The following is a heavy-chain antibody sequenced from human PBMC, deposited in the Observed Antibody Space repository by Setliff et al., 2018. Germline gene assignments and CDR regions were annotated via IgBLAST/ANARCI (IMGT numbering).Heavy chain of an antibody. Sequence: PGESLKISCAASGFTFRTFSTHWVRQAPGKGLEWVSSISPDSIYIYYADSVKGRLTISRDNAWDSLYLQMNSLGAEDTAVYYCARSPANGGHDAFDIWGRGTMVTVSS. CDR2: ISPDSIYI. D-gene: IGHD6-25*01. CDR1: GFTFRTFS. V-gene: IGHV3-21*01. J-gene: IGHJ3*02. CDR3: ARSPANGGHDAFDI.